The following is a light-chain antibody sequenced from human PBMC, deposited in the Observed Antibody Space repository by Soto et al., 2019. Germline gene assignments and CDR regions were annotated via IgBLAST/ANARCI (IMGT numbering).Light chain of an antibody. CDR2: LGS. Sequence: DIVMTQSPLSLPVTPGEPASISCRSSQSLLHSNGYNYLDWYRQKPGQSQQLLIYLGSNRAAGVPDRFSGSGSGTDVTLEISRVEAEDVGVYYCMQGLQTPMYTFGQGTKLEIK. V-gene: IGKV2-28*01. J-gene: IGKJ2*01. CDR3: MQGLQTPMYT. CDR1: QSLLHSNGYNY.